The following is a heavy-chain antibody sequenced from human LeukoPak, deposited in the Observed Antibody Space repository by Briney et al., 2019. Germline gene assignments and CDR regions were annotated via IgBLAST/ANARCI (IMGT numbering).Heavy chain of an antibody. J-gene: IGHJ4*02. Sequence: GGSLRLSCAASGFTFSSYAMSWVRQAPGKGLEWVSSITGSSSYIYYADSLKGRFTISRDNAKNSLYLQMNSLRAEDTAVYYCASEAGFDWNWGQGTPVTVSS. V-gene: IGHV3-21*01. CDR3: ASEAGFDWN. CDR1: GFTFSSYA. CDR2: ITGSSSYI. D-gene: IGHD3-9*01.